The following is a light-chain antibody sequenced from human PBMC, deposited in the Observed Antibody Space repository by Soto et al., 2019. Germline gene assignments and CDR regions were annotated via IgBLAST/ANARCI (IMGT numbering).Light chain of an antibody. V-gene: IGKV3-20*01. CDR3: QQYVRAPWT. J-gene: IGKJ1*01. CDR1: QSVTSSY. Sequence: EIVLTQSPATLSLSPGERATLSCRASQSVTSSYLAWYQQKPGQAPRLVMYGASIMNSGIPDRFSGSGSGTDFTLTISRLEPEDFAVYYCQQYVRAPWTFGQGTKVDIK. CDR2: GAS.